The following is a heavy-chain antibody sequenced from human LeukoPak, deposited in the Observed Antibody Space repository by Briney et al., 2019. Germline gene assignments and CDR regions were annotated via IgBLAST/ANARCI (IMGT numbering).Heavy chain of an antibody. Sequence: PGGSLRLSCAASGFTFSSYWMSWVRQAPGEGLEWVANIKQDGSEKYYVDSVKGRFTISRDNAKNSLYLQMNSLRAEDTAVYYCARRRYYYDSSGYYFDYYYYYGMDVWGQGTTVTVSS. CDR1: GFTFSSYW. J-gene: IGHJ6*02. D-gene: IGHD3-22*01. CDR3: ARRRYYYDSSGYYFDYYYYYGMDV. CDR2: IKQDGSEK. V-gene: IGHV3-7*03.